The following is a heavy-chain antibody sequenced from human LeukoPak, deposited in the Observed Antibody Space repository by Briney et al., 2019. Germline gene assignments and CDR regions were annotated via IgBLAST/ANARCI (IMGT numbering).Heavy chain of an antibody. CDR3: ARHSEVRGTDY. CDR2: IYYSGST. CDR1: GGSISSYY. Sequence: PSETLSLTCTVSGGSISSYYWSWIRQPPGKGLEWIGYIYYSGSTNYNPSLKSRVTISVDTSKNQFSLKLSSVTAADTAVYYCARHSEVRGTDYWGQGTLVTVSS. V-gene: IGHV4-59*08. J-gene: IGHJ4*02. D-gene: IGHD1-1*01.